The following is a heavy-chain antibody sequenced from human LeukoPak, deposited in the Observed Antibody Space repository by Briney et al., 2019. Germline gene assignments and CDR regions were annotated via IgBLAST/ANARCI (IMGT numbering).Heavy chain of an antibody. V-gene: IGHV4-59*01. CDR1: GGSISSYY. CDR3: ARERRITGTSHYYYYYYMDV. Sequence: SETLSLTCTVSGGSISSYYWSWIRQPPGKGLEWIGYIYYSGSTNYNPSLKSRVTTSVDTSKNQFSLKLSSVTAADTAVYYCARERRITGTSHYYYYYYMDVWGKGTTVTVSS. CDR2: IYYSGST. D-gene: IGHD1-20*01. J-gene: IGHJ6*03.